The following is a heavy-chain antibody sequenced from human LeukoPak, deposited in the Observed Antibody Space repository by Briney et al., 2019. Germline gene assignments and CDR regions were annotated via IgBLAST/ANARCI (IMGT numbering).Heavy chain of an antibody. CDR1: GYTFTSYG. D-gene: IGHD3-10*01. V-gene: IGHV1-18*01. J-gene: IGHJ4*02. CDR3: ARMVRGVIIPATFDY. CDR2: ISAYNGNT. Sequence: ASVKVSCKASGYTFTSYGISWVRQAPGQGLEWMGWISAYNGNTNYAQKLQGRVTMTTDTSTSTAYTELRSLRSDDTAVYYCARMVRGVIIPATFDYWGQGTLVTVSS.